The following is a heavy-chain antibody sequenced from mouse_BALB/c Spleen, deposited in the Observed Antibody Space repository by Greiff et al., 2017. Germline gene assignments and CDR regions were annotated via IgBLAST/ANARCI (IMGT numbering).Heavy chain of an antibody. D-gene: IGHD4-1*01. CDR1: GFTFSSFG. CDR2: ISSGSSTI. CDR3: ARALNWDWDFDV. V-gene: IGHV5-17*02. J-gene: IGHJ1*01. Sequence: EVKLVESGGGLVQPGGSRKLSCAASGFTFSSFGMHWVRQAPEKGLEWVAYISSGSSTIYYADTVKGRFTISRDNPKNTLFLQMTSLRSEDTAMYYCARALNWDWDFDVWGAGTTVTVSS.